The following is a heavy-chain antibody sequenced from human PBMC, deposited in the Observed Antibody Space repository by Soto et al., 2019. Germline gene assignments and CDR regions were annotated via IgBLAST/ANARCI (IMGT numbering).Heavy chain of an antibody. Sequence: EVQLVESGGGLVQPGGSLRLSCAASGFTFSSYWMSWVRQAPGKGLEWVANIKQDGSEKYYVDSVKGRFTISRDNAKNSLYLQMNSLRAEDTAVYYCARDGDFWSSNYYMDVWGKGTTVTVSS. CDR1: GFTFSSYW. V-gene: IGHV3-7*01. CDR2: IKQDGSEK. CDR3: ARDGDFWSSNYYMDV. J-gene: IGHJ6*03. D-gene: IGHD3-3*01.